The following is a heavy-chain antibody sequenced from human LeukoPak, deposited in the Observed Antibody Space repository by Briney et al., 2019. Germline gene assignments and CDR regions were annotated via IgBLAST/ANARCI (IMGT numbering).Heavy chain of an antibody. V-gene: IGHV3-30-3*01. J-gene: IGHJ3*02. Sequence: GGSLRLSCAASGFTFSSYAMHWVRQAPGKGLEWVAVISYDGSNKYYADSVKGRFTISRDNSKNTLYLQMNSLRAEDTAVYYCAASFIVGDLGGAFDIWGQGTMVTVSS. CDR3: AASFIVGDLGGAFDI. D-gene: IGHD1-26*01. CDR2: ISYDGSNK. CDR1: GFTFSSYA.